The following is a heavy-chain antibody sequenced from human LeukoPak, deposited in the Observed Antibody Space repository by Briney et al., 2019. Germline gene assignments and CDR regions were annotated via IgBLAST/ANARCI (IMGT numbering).Heavy chain of an antibody. CDR2: IYYSGST. D-gene: IGHD6-19*01. V-gene: IGHV4-59*12. Sequence: SETLSLTCTVSGGSISSYYWSWIRQPPGKGLEWIGSIYYSGSTYYNPSLKSRVTISVDTSKNQFSLKLSSVTAADTAVYYCARGPSWYSSGWYDSIWFDPWGQGTLVTVSS. CDR3: ARGPSWYSSGWYDSIWFDP. J-gene: IGHJ5*02. CDR1: GGSISSYY.